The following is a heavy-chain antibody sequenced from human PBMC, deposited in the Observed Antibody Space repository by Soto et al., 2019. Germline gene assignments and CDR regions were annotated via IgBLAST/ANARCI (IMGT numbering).Heavy chain of an antibody. CDR2: ISNDGSKK. V-gene: IGHV3-30*18. Sequence: QVQLVESGGGVVQPGRSLRLSCAASGFTFSNYGMHWVRQAPGKGLEWVALISNDGSKKYHADSVEGRFTISRDNSKNTLYLQMNSLRAEDTAVYYCAKSTATLGYCSGGRCPFDNWGQGTLVTVSS. CDR1: GFTFSNYG. CDR3: AKSTATLGYCSGGRCPFDN. J-gene: IGHJ4*02. D-gene: IGHD2-15*01.